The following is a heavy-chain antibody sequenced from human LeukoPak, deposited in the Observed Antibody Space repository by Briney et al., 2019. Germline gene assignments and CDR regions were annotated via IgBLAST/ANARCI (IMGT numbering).Heavy chain of an antibody. D-gene: IGHD3-10*01. J-gene: IGHJ4*02. V-gene: IGHV3-30*02. Sequence: GGSLRLSCAASGFTFSSYGMHWVRQAPGKGLEWVAFIRYEGSNKYYADSVKGRFTISRDNSKNTLYLKMNSLRAEDTAVYYCAKDRGRGSGSYSPLNWGQGTLVTVSA. CDR2: IRYEGSNK. CDR3: AKDRGRGSGSYSPLN. CDR1: GFTFSSYG.